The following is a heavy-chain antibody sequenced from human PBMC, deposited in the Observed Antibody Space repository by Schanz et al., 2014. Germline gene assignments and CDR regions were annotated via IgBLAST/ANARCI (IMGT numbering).Heavy chain of an antibody. D-gene: IGHD2-15*01. CDR1: GFTLSSYA. J-gene: IGHJ4*02. Sequence: VHLLESGGGVVQPGRSLRLSCAAYGFTLSSYAMHWVRQAPGKGLEWVAVISYDGSNKYYADSVKGRFTISRDNSKNTLYLQMNTLRAEDTAVYYCARDRGYCSGGSCLTFDYWGQGTLVTVSS. CDR3: ARDRGYCSGGSCLTFDY. V-gene: IGHV3-30-3*01. CDR2: ISYDGSNK.